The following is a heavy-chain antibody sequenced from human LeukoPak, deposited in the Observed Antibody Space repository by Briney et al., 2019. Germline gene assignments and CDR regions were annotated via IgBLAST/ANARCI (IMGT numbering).Heavy chain of an antibody. Sequence: PSETLSLTCTVSGGSISSGSYYWSWIRQPAGKGLEWIGRIYTSGSTNYNPSLKSRVTISVDTPKNQFSLKLSSVTAADTAVYYCARDDRYGDVHLVWGKGTTVTVSS. CDR2: IYTSGST. V-gene: IGHV4-61*02. D-gene: IGHD4-17*01. J-gene: IGHJ6*04. CDR3: ARDDRYGDVHLV. CDR1: GGSISSGSYY.